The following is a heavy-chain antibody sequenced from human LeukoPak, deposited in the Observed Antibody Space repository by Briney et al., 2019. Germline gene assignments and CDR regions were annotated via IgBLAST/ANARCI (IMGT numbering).Heavy chain of an antibody. CDR2: INRAGNTV. D-gene: IGHD3-3*02. J-gene: IGHJ3*01. CDR3: VRESQLAYTDAFDL. Sequence: PGGSLRLSCAASGFTFSTYWMSWVRQAPGKGLEWVSYINRAGNTVYYAASVKGRFTISRDKAESSLCLQMNNLRAEDTATYYCVRESQLAYTDAFDLWGQGTMVTVSS. V-gene: IGHV3-48*01. CDR1: GFTFSTYW.